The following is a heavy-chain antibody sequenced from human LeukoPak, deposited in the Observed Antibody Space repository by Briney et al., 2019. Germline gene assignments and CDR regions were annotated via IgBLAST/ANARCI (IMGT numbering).Heavy chain of an antibody. J-gene: IGHJ5*02. D-gene: IGHD3-9*01. CDR1: GGSISSGDYY. CDR3: ARAPGGRYFDPPVGWFGP. Sequence: SETLSLTCTVSGGSISSGDYYWSWIRQPPGKGLGWIGYIYYSGSTYYNPSLKSRVTISVDTSKNQFSLKLSSVTAADTAVCYCARAPGGRYFDPPVGWFGPWGQGTLVTVSS. CDR2: IYYSGST. V-gene: IGHV4-30-4*01.